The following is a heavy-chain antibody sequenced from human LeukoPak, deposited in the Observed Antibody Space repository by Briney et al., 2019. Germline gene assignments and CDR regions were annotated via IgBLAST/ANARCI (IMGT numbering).Heavy chain of an antibody. CDR1: GYTFTTYT. J-gene: IGHJ4*02. V-gene: IGHV1-69*13. CDR3: ARDNYYDSSGYSTADDY. Sequence: GASVKVSCKASGYTFTTYTIHWVRQAPGQGLEWMGGIIPIFGTANYAQKFQGRVTITADESTSTAYMELSSLRSEDTAVYYCARDNYYDSSGYSTADDYWGQGTLVTVSS. D-gene: IGHD3-22*01. CDR2: IIPIFGTA.